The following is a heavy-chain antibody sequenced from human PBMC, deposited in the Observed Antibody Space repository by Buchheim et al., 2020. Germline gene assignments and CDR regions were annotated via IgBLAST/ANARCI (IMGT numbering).Heavy chain of an antibody. D-gene: IGHD3-10*01. Sequence: QVQLVESGGGVVQPGRSLRLSCAASGFTFSSYGMHWVRQAPGKGLEWVAVISYDGSNKYYADSVKGRFTISRANSKNTLYLQMNSLRAEDTAVYYCAKDRSHFLWFGEWDAFDIWGQGT. CDR1: GFTFSSYG. CDR3: AKDRSHFLWFGEWDAFDI. J-gene: IGHJ3*02. CDR2: ISYDGSNK. V-gene: IGHV3-30*18.